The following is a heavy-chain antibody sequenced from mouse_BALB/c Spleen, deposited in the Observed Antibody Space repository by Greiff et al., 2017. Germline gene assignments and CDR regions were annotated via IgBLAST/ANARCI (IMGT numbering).Heavy chain of an antibody. Sequence: EVQLVESGGGLVKPGGSLKLSCAASGFTFSSYAMSWVRQTPEKRLEWVASISSGGSTYYPDSVKGRFTISRDNARNILYLQMSSLRSEDTAMYYCARRIYYYGSSFAYWGQGTLVTVSA. J-gene: IGHJ3*01. CDR2: ISSGGST. D-gene: IGHD1-1*01. CDR1: GFTFSSYA. CDR3: ARRIYYYGSSFAY. V-gene: IGHV5-6-5*01.